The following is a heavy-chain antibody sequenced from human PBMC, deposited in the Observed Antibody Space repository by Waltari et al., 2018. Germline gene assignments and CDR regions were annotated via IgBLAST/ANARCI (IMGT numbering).Heavy chain of an antibody. J-gene: IGHJ3*02. Sequence: QVQLVQSGAEVKKPGSSVKVSCTASGGTFSSYAISWVRQAPGQGLEWMGGIIPIFGTANYAQKFQSRVTITTDESTSTAYMELSSLRSEDTAVYYCANDYYGSGSYYKGNDAFDIWGQGTMVTVSS. CDR3: ANDYYGSGSYYKGNDAFDI. CDR1: GGTFSSYA. CDR2: IIPIFGTA. V-gene: IGHV1-69*05. D-gene: IGHD3-10*01.